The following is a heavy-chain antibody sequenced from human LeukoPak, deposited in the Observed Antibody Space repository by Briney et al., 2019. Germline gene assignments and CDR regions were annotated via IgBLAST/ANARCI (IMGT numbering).Heavy chain of an antibody. Sequence: SETLSLTCAVYGGSFNDYYWNWIRRPPGKGLEWIGEIEHSGGTKYNPSLKSRVTISTDTSKNQFSLRLSSVTAADTAVYYCARTTGDWLSWAWIGVDVWGRGTTVTVSS. J-gene: IGHJ6*02. V-gene: IGHV4-34*01. CDR3: ARTTGDWLSWAWIGVDV. CDR2: IEHSGGT. CDR1: GGSFNDYY. D-gene: IGHD3-9*01.